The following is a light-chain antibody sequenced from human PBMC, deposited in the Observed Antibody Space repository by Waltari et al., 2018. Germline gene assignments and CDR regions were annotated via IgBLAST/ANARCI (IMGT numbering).Light chain of an antibody. Sequence: EIVVTQSPVTVSVSPGERVTLSCRTSQSASGNFAWYQQKPGQPPRLLIYAASSRASGVPVRFSASGSGTEFTLTISSLQSEDSAVYYCQQYHNWPPLTFGGGTKVEIK. J-gene: IGKJ4*01. CDR2: AAS. CDR1: QSASGN. V-gene: IGKV3-15*01. CDR3: QQYHNWPPLT.